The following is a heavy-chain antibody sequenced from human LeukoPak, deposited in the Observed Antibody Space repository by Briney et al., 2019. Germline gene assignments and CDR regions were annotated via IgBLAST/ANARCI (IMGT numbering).Heavy chain of an antibody. CDR1: GFTFSSYA. CDR2: ISGSGGST. J-gene: IGHJ4*02. CDR3: APHPSSGYYAY. V-gene: IGHV3-23*01. D-gene: IGHD3-22*01. Sequence: GGPLRLSCAASGFTFSSYAMSWVRQAPGKGLEWVSAISGSGGSTYYADSVKGRFTISRDNSKNTLYLQMNSLRAEDTAVYCCAPHPSSGYYAYWGQGTLVTVSS.